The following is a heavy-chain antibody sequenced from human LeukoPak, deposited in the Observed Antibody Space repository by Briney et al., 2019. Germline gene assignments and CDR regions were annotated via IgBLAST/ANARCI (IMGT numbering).Heavy chain of an antibody. Sequence: SETLSLTCTVSGGSISNSTYYWGWIRQPPGMGLEWVGTVYDSGSAYYNPSLKSRVTMSVDTSKNQFSLKLRSVTAADTAVYYCARRIFGLYYFDYWGQGSLVTVSS. CDR1: GGSISNSTYY. D-gene: IGHD3/OR15-3a*01. V-gene: IGHV4-39*01. J-gene: IGHJ4*02. CDR3: ARRIFGLYYFDY. CDR2: VYDSGSA.